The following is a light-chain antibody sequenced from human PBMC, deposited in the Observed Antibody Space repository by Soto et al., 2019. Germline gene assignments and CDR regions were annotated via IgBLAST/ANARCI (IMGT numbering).Light chain of an antibody. CDR1: QSVSRY. V-gene: IGKV3-11*01. CDR2: DAS. Sequence: EIVLTQSPATLSLSPGERATLSCRASQSVSRYLGWYQQKPGQAPTLLIYDASIRATGIPATFSGSGSETDFTLTITSLAPEDFAVYYCQHHKDWSIAFGQGTRLEIK. CDR3: QHHKDWSIA. J-gene: IGKJ5*01.